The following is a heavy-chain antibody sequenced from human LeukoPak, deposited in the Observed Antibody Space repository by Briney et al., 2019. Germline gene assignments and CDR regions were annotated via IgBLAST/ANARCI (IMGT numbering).Heavy chain of an antibody. D-gene: IGHD6-6*01. Sequence: GGSLRLSCAASEFTFSSYSMNWVRQAPGKGLEWVSSISSSSSCIYYADSVKDRFTISRDNAKNSLYLQMNSLRAEDTAVYYCASFSSSRVGYWGQGTLVTVSS. CDR3: ASFSSSRVGY. CDR1: EFTFSSYS. J-gene: IGHJ4*02. V-gene: IGHV3-21*01. CDR2: ISSSSSCI.